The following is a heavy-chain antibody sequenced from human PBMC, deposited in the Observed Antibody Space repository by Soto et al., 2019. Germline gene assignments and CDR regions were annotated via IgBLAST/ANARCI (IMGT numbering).Heavy chain of an antibody. J-gene: IGHJ1*01. Sequence: EVQLVESGGGLVKPGGSLRLSCAASGFTFSNAWMNWVRQAPGKGLEWVGRIKSKTDGGTTDYAAPVKGRFTISRDDSKNTLYLQMNSLKTEDTAVYYCTTDLGGSRYDFWSGYYTVEYFQHWGQGTLVTVSS. D-gene: IGHD3-3*01. CDR1: GFTFSNAW. CDR2: IKSKTDGGTT. CDR3: TTDLGGSRYDFWSGYYTVEYFQH. V-gene: IGHV3-15*07.